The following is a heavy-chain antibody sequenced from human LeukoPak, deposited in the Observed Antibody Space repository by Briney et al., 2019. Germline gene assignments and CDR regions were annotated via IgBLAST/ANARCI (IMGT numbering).Heavy chain of an antibody. J-gene: IGHJ4*02. D-gene: IGHD2-2*01. Sequence: PGGSLRLSCAASGFTFSSYAMSWVRQAPGKGLEWVSAISGSGGSTYYADSVKGRFTISRDNSKNTLYLQMNSLRAEDTAVYYCAKVPDYVVVPAAPFDYWGQGTLVTVSS. CDR2: ISGSGGST. V-gene: IGHV3-23*01. CDR3: AKVPDYVVVPAAPFDY. CDR1: GFTFSSYA.